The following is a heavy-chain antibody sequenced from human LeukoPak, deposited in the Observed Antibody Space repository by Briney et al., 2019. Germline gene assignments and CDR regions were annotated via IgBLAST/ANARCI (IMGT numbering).Heavy chain of an antibody. CDR1: GYTFTGYY. J-gene: IGHJ4*02. CDR2: INPNSGGT. D-gene: IGHD3-10*01. V-gene: IGHV1-2*02. CDR3: ARAVAVTMVQGVTY. Sequence: GASVKVSCKASGYTFTGYYMHWVRQAPGQGLEWMGWINPNSGGTNYAQKFQGRVTMTRDTSISTAYMELSRLRSDDTAVYYCARAVAVTMVQGVTYWGQGTLVTVSS.